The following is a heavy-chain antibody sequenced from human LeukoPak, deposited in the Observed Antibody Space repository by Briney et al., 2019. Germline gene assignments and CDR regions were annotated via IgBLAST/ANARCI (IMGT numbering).Heavy chain of an antibody. V-gene: IGHV3-11*04. CDR1: GFTFSDYY. D-gene: IGHD3-22*01. J-gene: IGHJ4*02. CDR3: ARAYYYYDSSGYYQRGVYFDY. Sequence: PGGSLRLSCAASGFTFSDYYMSWIRQAPGKGLEWVSYISSSGSTIYYADSVKGRFTISRDNAKNSLYLQMNSLRDEDTAVYYCARAYYYYDSSGYYQRGVYFDYWGQGTLVTVSS. CDR2: ISSSGSTI.